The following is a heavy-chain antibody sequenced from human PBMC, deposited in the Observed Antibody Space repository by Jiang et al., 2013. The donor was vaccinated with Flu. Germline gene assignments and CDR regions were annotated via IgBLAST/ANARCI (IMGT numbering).Heavy chain of an antibody. CDR2: IYYSGST. CDR3: ARVIVTMVRGVRVSGDNWFDP. J-gene: IGHJ5*02. CDR1: GGSISSGDYY. V-gene: IGHV4-30-4*01. D-gene: IGHD3-10*01. Sequence: TLSLTCTVSGGSISSGDYYWSWIRQPPGKGLEWIGYIYYSGSTYYNPSLKSRVTISVDTSKNQFSLKLSSVTAADTAVYYCARVIVTMVRGVRVSGDNWFDPWGQGTLVTVSS.